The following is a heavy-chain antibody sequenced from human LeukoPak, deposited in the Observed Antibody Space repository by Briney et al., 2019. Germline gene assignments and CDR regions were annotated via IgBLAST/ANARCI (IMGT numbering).Heavy chain of an antibody. CDR2: IYYRGST. J-gene: IGHJ5*02. Sequence: PSETLSLTCTVSGVSISSNSHYWLWVRQSPGKGPEWIGSIYYRGSTYYNPSLKSRVTISVDTSKNQFSLKLSSVTAADTAVYYCARGGGTGFVTNWFGAWGQGTLVTVSS. CDR1: GVSISSNSHY. V-gene: IGHV4-39*07. D-gene: IGHD2-8*02. CDR3: ARGGGTGFVTNWFGA.